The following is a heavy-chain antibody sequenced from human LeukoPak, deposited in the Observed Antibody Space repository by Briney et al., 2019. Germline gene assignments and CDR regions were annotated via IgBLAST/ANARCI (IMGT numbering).Heavy chain of an antibody. V-gene: IGHV3-21*05. J-gene: IGHJ4*02. CDR2: ITSTSSYT. CDR3: ARSRGSYFDY. CDR1: GFTFSSYG. D-gene: IGHD1-26*01. Sequence: GGSLRLSCAASGFTFSSYGMSWVRQAPGKGLEWVSYITSTSSYTNYADPVKGRFTISRDNANNSLYLQMNSLVAEDTAVYYCARSRGSYFDYWGQGTLVTVSS.